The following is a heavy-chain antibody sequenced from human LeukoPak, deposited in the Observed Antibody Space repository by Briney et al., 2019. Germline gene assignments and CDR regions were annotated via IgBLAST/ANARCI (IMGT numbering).Heavy chain of an antibody. CDR1: AFTFRHFW. J-gene: IGHJ3*01. Sequence: PGGPLRLSCAASAFTFRHFWLHWVRLYQGKGLVWVSRINSNGSSTSYADPVKGRFTISRDNAKNTLYLQMNSLRAEDTALYYCASVVGGYYPPVEAFDVWGQGTTVTVSS. V-gene: IGHV3-74*01. CDR3: ASVVGGYYPPVEAFDV. CDR2: INSNGSST. D-gene: IGHD6-25*01.